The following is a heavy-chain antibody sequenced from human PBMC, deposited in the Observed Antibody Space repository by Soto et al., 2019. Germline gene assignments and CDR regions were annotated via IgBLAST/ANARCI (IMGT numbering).Heavy chain of an antibody. J-gene: IGHJ4*02. V-gene: IGHV4-59*01. Sequence: PSATLSLTCTVSGGSISSYYWSWIRQPPGKGLEWIGYIHYSGSTNYNPSLKSRVTISVDTSKNQFSLKLSSVTAADTAVYYCARRYGASFDYWGQGTLVTVSS. D-gene: IGHD4-17*01. CDR2: IHYSGST. CDR3: ARRYGASFDY. CDR1: GGSISSYY.